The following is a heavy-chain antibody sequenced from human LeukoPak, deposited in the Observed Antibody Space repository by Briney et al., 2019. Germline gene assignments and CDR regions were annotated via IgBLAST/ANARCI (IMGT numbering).Heavy chain of an antibody. Sequence: SETLPLTCIVSGGSISGYYWGWIRQPAGKGLEWIGRIYSSGNTNYNPSLKSRVTMSVDTSKNQFSLNLSSVTAADTAVYYCARGPRSSDWYSIDYWGQGTLVTVSS. V-gene: IGHV4-4*07. CDR1: GGSISGYY. CDR2: IYSSGNT. J-gene: IGHJ4*02. CDR3: ARGPRSSDWYSIDY. D-gene: IGHD6-19*01.